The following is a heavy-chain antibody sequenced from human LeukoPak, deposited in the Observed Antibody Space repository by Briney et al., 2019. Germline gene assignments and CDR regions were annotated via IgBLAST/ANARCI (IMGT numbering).Heavy chain of an antibody. D-gene: IGHD2-21*02. Sequence: SETLSLTCAVYGGSFSAHYWNWIRQPPGKGLEWIGEINHSGSTNYNPSLKSRVTISVDMSKNQFSLKLSSVTAADTAVYYCARDHYHKIHSVMVTAPDYWGQGTLVIVSS. CDR3: ARDHYHKIHSVMVTAPDY. CDR2: INHSGST. J-gene: IGHJ4*02. CDR1: GGSFSAHY. V-gene: IGHV4-34*01.